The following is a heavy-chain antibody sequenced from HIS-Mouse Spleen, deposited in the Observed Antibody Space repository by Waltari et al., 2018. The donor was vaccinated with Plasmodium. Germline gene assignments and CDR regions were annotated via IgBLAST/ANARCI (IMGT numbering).Heavy chain of an antibody. D-gene: IGHD6-6*01. CDR1: GYSISSGYS. Sequence: QVQLQESGPGLVKPSETLSLTCTVSGYSISSGYSWGWIRQPPGKGLEWIGSIYHSGSTYYNPSLKSRVTISVDTSKNQFSLKLSSVTAADTAVYYCARDSSSSAEYFQHWGQGTLVTVSS. V-gene: IGHV4-38-2*02. J-gene: IGHJ1*01. CDR2: IYHSGST. CDR3: ARDSSSSAEYFQH.